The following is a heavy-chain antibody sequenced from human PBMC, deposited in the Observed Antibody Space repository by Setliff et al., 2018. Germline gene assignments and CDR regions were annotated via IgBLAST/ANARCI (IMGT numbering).Heavy chain of an antibody. Sequence: SETLSLTCTVSGGSISSYYWSWIRQSPGKGLEWIGYIYTSGSTNYNPSLKSRVTISVDTSKNQFSLKLSSVTAADTAVYYCARAARPKVYYFDYWGQGTLVTVSS. CDR3: ARAARPKVYYFDY. J-gene: IGHJ4*02. V-gene: IGHV4-4*08. CDR2: IYTSGST. CDR1: GGSISSYY. D-gene: IGHD6-6*01.